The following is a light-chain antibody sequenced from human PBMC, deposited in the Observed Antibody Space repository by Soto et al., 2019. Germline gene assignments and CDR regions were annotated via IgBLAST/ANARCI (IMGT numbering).Light chain of an antibody. Sequence: DVQMTQSPASLSASIGDRITITCQASQDINKYLNWYQQKPGKAPKLLIYDASNLEAGVPSRFRGSGSGTDFTFTISRLQPEDIATYYCQQYENLPTFGQGTRLEI. CDR3: QQYENLPT. CDR2: DAS. V-gene: IGKV1-33*01. J-gene: IGKJ5*01. CDR1: QDINKY.